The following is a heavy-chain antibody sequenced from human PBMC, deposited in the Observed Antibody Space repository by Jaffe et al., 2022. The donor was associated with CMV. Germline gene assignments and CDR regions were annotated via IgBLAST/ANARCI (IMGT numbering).Heavy chain of an antibody. D-gene: IGHD3-10*01. J-gene: IGHJ4*02. CDR2: INDSGGST. CDR3: AKSVYAMGLLEF. Sequence: EVQLLESGGGLVQPGGSLRLSCAASGFTFSGYAMTWVRQAPGKGLEWVSGINDSGGSTFYVDSVKGRFTISRDNSKNTLYLQMNSLGVEDTALYYCAKSVYAMGLLEFWGQGTLVTVSS. V-gene: IGHV3-23*01. CDR1: GFTFSGYA.